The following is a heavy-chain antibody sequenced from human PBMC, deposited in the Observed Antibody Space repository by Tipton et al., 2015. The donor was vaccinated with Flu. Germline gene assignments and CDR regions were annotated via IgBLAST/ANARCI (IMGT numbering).Heavy chain of an antibody. CDR1: GFTINRYG. CDR2: IGGSGYST. CDR3: AKVIPELVAGLDY. J-gene: IGHJ4*02. D-gene: IGHD5-12*01. V-gene: IGHV3-23*01. Sequence: SLRLSCAVSGFTINRYGMGWVRQFPGKGLEWVATIGGSGYSTYFADSVKGRFTISRDIFTNTLYLQMNSLRAGDTAVYYCAKVIPELVAGLDYWGQGTLVTVSS.